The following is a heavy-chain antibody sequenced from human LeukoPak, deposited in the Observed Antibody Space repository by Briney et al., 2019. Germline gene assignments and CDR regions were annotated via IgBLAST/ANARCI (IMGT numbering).Heavy chain of an antibody. Sequence: GGSLRLSCAASGFTFSSYNMNWVRQAPGKGPEWVSSITSSSSYIYYADSVKGRFTISRDNAKNSLYLQMDSLRVEDTAVYYCARVSVAAAGFYWGQGTLVTVSS. CDR1: GFTFSSYN. D-gene: IGHD6-13*01. J-gene: IGHJ4*02. CDR2: ITSSSSYI. V-gene: IGHV3-21*06. CDR3: ARVSVAAAGFY.